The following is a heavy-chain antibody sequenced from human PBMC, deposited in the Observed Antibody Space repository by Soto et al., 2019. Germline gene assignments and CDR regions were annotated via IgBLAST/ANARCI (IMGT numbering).Heavy chain of an antibody. CDR1: GGSISSSSYY. D-gene: IGHD4-17*01. V-gene: IGHV4-39*01. Sequence: PSETLSLTCTVSGGSISSSSYYWGWIRQPPGKGLEWIGSIYYSGSTYYNPSLKSRVTISVDTSKNQFSLKLSSVTAAGTAVYYCARWNDYQNWFDPWGQGTLVTVSS. J-gene: IGHJ5*02. CDR2: IYYSGST. CDR3: ARWNDYQNWFDP.